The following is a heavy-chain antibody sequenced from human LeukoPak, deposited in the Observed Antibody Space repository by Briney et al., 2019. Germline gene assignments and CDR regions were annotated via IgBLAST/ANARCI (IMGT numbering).Heavy chain of an antibody. CDR3: ARNPRGYSYGYPWFDP. CDR1: EGTLSGYF. J-gene: IGHJ5*02. D-gene: IGHD5-18*01. CDR2: ISIAGEI. V-gene: IGHV4-34*01. Sequence: PSETLSLTCAVYEGTLSGYFWSWVRQPPGKGLEWIGEISIAGEINYNPSLRSRATISMDTTKNQFSLKLSSVTAADTAVYYCARNPRGYSYGYPWFDPWGQGTLVTVSS.